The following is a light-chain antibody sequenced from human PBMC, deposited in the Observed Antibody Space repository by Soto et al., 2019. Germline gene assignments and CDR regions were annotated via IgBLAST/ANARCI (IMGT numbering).Light chain of an antibody. CDR1: SSDVGAYNY. V-gene: IGLV2-8*01. J-gene: IGLJ3*02. CDR3: TSYAGSNIWV. Sequence: QSALTQPPSASGSPGQSVTISCTGTSSDVGAYNYVSWYQQYPGKAPKLMIYEVNKRPSGVPDRFSGSKSGKTASLTVSGLQPEDEAEYHCTSYAGSNIWVFGGGTKRTVL. CDR2: EVN.